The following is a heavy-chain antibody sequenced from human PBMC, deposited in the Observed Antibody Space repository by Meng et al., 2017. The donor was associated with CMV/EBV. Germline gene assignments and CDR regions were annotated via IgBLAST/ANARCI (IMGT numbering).Heavy chain of an antibody. CDR2: IIPILGIA. CDR1: GGTFSSHA. CDR3: ARKSERTGYFDP. Sequence: SVKVSCKASGGTFSSHAINWVRRAPGQGLEWMGGIIPILGIANYAPNFQGRVTITADKSTSTADMELRSLKSEDTAVYCCARKSERTGYFDPWGQGTLVTVSS. J-gene: IGHJ5*02. V-gene: IGHV1-69*10. D-gene: IGHD3/OR15-3a*01.